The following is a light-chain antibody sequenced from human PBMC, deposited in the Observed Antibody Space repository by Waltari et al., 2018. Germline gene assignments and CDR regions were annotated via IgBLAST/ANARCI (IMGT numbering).Light chain of an antibody. CDR3: CSSVGSSSFVV. Sequence: QSALTQPASVSGSPGQSITISCTGTSSDIGRYDLVSWYQKHPGKAPKLIIYQVSNGPAGVSDRFSGSKSGNTASLTISGLQAEDEADYSCCSSVGSSSFVVFGGGTKLTVL. V-gene: IGLV2-23*02. CDR1: SSDIGRYDL. J-gene: IGLJ2*01. CDR2: QVS.